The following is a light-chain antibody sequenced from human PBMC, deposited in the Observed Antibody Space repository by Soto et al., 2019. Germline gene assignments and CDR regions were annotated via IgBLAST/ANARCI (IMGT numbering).Light chain of an antibody. V-gene: IGKV3-20*01. CDR1: QSVSGNY. Sequence: IVLTQSPGTLSLSLGERATLSCRASQSVSGNYVAWYQQKPGQAPRLLIYGASSRAIGIPNRFSGSGSGTDFTLTISTLEPEDFAVYYCQQYGDSPMLTFGPGTKVDIK. CDR2: GAS. CDR3: QQYGDSPMLT. J-gene: IGKJ3*01.